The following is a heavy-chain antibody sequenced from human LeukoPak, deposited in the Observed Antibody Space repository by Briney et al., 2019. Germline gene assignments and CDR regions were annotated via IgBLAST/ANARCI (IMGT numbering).Heavy chain of an antibody. V-gene: IGHV3-30*03. CDR2: ISYDGSNK. Sequence: PGGSLRLSCAASGFTFSSYWMHWVRQAPGKGLEWVAVISYDGSNKYYADSVKGRFTISRDNSKNTLYLQMNSLRAEDTAVYYCAREGLGELSPFFDYWGQGTLVTVSS. CDR1: GFTFSSYW. J-gene: IGHJ4*02. D-gene: IGHD3-16*02. CDR3: AREGLGELSPFFDY.